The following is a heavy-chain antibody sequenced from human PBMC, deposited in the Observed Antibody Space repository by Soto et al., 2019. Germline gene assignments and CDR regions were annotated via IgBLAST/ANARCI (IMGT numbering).Heavy chain of an antibody. V-gene: IGHV1-18*01. CDR1: GYTFTSYG. J-gene: IGHJ6*02. CDR2: ISAYNGNT. D-gene: IGHD3-10*01. Sequence: QVQLVQSGAEVKKPGASVKVSCKASGYTFTSYGISWVRQAPGQGLEWMGWISAYNGNTNYAQKLQGRVTMTTDTSTSTAYMELRSLRSDDTAVYYCARDFRGMVRGVISDYYYYGMDVWGQGTTVTVSS. CDR3: ARDFRGMVRGVISDYYYYGMDV.